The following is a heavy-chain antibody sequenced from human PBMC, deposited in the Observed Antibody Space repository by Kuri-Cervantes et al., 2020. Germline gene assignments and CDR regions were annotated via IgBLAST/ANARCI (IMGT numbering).Heavy chain of an antibody. J-gene: IGHJ4*02. CDR3: ARDVMVRGLPTNY. CDR2: IYYSGST. V-gene: IGHV4-61*01. D-gene: IGHD3-10*01. Sequence: GSLRLSCTVSGGSVSSGSYYWSWIRQPPGKGLEWIGYIYYSGSTNYNPSLKSRVTISVDTSKNQFSLKLSSVTAADTAVYYCARDVMVRGLPTNYWGRGTLVTVSS. CDR1: GGSVSSGSYY.